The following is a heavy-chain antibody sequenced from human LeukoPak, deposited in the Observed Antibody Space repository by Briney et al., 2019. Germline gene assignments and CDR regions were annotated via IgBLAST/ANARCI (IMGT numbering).Heavy chain of an antibody. CDR1: GGSFSGYY. CDR3: ARGQGGYSRYYYYGMDV. V-gene: IGHV4-34*01. Sequence: SETLSLTCAVYGGSFSGYYWSWIRQPPGKGLEWIGEIDHSGSTNYNPSLKSRVTISVDTSKNQFSLKLSSVTAADTAVYYCARGQGGYSRYYYYGMDVWGQGTTVTVSS. D-gene: IGHD5-18*01. J-gene: IGHJ6*02. CDR2: IDHSGST.